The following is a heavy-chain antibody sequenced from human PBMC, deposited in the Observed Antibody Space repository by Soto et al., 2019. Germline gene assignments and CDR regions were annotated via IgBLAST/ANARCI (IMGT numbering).Heavy chain of an antibody. Sequence: GSLRLSCAASGFTFRSYGMHWVRQAPGKGLEWVAVISYDGSNKYYADSVKGRFTISRDNSKNTLYLQMNSLRAEDTAVYYCAKDPMGYSYGQFDYWGQGTLVTVSS. V-gene: IGHV3-30*18. J-gene: IGHJ4*02. CDR2: ISYDGSNK. CDR3: AKDPMGYSYGQFDY. D-gene: IGHD5-18*01. CDR1: GFTFRSYG.